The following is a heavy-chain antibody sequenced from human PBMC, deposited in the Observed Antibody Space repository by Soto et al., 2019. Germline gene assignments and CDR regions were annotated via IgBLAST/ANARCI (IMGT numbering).Heavy chain of an antibody. V-gene: IGHV2-5*01. D-gene: IGHD6-13*01. CDR1: GFSLSTSGVG. CDR3: AHIPRQPDFDY. J-gene: IGHJ4*02. CDR2: IYWNDDK. Sequence: QITLKESGPTLVKPTQTLTLTCTFSGFSLSTSGVGVGWIRQPPGKALEWLALIYWNDDKRYSPSLKSRLTIPKDTSKNQVVLTMTNMEPVDTATYYCAHIPRQPDFDYWGQGTLVTVSS.